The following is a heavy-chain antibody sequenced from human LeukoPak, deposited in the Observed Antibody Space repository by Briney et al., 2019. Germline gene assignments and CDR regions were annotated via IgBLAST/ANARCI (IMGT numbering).Heavy chain of an antibody. CDR1: GGTFSSYA. CDR2: IIPILGIA. V-gene: IGHV1-69*04. Sequence: ASVKVSCKASGGTFSSYAISWVRQAPGQGLEWMGRIIPILGIANYAQKFQGRVTITADKSTSTAYMELSSLRSEDTAVYYCARELPSRFLFDYWGQGTLVTVSP. J-gene: IGHJ4*02. CDR3: ARELPSRFLFDY. D-gene: IGHD2-15*01.